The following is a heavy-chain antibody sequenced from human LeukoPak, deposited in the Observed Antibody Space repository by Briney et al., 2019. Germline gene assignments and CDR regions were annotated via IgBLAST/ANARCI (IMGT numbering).Heavy chain of an antibody. D-gene: IGHD3-22*01. J-gene: IGHJ4*02. CDR1: GGSISSSDSYF. CDR2: IYYRGSA. CDR3: AKYYYDSSGYDY. V-gene: IGHV4-39*01. Sequence: SETLSLTCTVSGGSISSSDSYFWAWIRQPPGKGLEWIGSIYYRGSAYYNPSFKSRVAISVDTSKNQFSLRLSSVTAADTAVYYCAKYYYDSSGYDYWGQGTLVTVSS.